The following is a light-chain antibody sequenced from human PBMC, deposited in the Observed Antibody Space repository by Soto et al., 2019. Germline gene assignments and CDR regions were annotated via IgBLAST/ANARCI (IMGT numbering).Light chain of an antibody. CDR2: GAS. CDR3: QQYYSYPLT. V-gene: IGKV3-11*01. J-gene: IGKJ4*01. Sequence: IVLTQSPATLSLSPGERATLSCRASQSVSSYLAWYQQKPGQAPRLLIYGASSRATGIPDRFSGSGSGTDFTLTISSLQPDDFATYYCQQYYSYPLTFGGGTKVDIK. CDR1: QSVSSY.